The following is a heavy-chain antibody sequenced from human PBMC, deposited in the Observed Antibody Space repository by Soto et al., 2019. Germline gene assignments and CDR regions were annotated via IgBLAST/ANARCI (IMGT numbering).Heavy chain of an antibody. CDR3: ATNPYYDSSGYIDY. Sequence: SVKVSCKASGGTFSSYAISWVRQAPGQGLEWMGGIIPIFGTANYAQKFQGRVTITADESTSTAYMELSSLRSEDAAVYYCATNPYYDSSGYIDYWGQGTLVTVSS. J-gene: IGHJ4*02. CDR1: GGTFSSYA. V-gene: IGHV1-69*13. CDR2: IIPIFGTA. D-gene: IGHD3-22*01.